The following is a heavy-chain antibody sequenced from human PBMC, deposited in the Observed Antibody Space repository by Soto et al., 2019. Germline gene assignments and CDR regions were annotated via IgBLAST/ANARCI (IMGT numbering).Heavy chain of an antibody. CDR1: GDSVSSNSAA. J-gene: IGHJ6*02. V-gene: IGHV6-1*01. CDR3: ARVSFIAVAGTTNYYYYVMDV. D-gene: IGHD6-19*01. Sequence: PSPTLSLTCVISGDSVSSNSAAWNWIRQSPSRGLEWLGRTYYRSKWYNDYAVSVKSRITINPDTSKNQFSLQLNSVTPEDTAVYYCARVSFIAVAGTTNYYYYVMDVWGQGTTVTVSS. CDR2: TYYRSKWYN.